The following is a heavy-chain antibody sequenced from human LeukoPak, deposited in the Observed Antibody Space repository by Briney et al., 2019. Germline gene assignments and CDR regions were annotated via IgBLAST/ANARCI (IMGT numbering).Heavy chain of an antibody. CDR2: IIPILGIA. J-gene: IGHJ4*02. D-gene: IGHD6-19*01. V-gene: IGHV1-69*04. CDR3: ARDQVAVAGIDY. CDR1: GGTFSSYA. Sequence: KVSCKASGGTFSSYAISWVRQAPGQGLEWMGRIIPILGIANYAQKFQGRVTITADKSTSTAYMELSSLRSEDTAVYYCARDQVAVAGIDYWGQGTLVTVSS.